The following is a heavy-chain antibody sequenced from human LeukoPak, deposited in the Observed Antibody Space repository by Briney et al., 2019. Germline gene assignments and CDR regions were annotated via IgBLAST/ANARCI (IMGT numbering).Heavy chain of an antibody. D-gene: IGHD6-13*01. CDR1: GFTFSSYW. J-gene: IGHJ5*02. CDR2: IKQDGSEK. CDR3: ARGSAAGTEWFDP. Sequence: PGGSLRLSCAASGFTFSSYWMSWVRQAPGKGLEWVANIKQDGSEKYYVDSVKGRFTISRDNAKNSLYLQMNSLRAEDTAVYYCARGSAAGTEWFDPWGQGTLVTVSS. V-gene: IGHV3-7*03.